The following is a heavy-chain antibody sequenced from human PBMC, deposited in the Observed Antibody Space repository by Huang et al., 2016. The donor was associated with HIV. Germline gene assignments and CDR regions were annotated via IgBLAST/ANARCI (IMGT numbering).Heavy chain of an antibody. D-gene: IGHD2-21*01. CDR3: AAGYDTYYDI. Sequence: QVQLVQSGAEVKKPGASVKVSCKVSGYTLTELSIHWVRQAPGTGLEWMGGFAPEHGETIYAQNFQGRVTMTEDTSTDTAYMELHSLRPEDTAVYYCAAGYDTYYDIWGQGRMVIASS. CDR2: FAPEHGET. V-gene: IGHV1-24*01. CDR1: GYTLTELS. J-gene: IGHJ3*02.